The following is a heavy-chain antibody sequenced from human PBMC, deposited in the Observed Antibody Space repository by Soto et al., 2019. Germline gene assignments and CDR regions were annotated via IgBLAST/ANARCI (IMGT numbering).Heavy chain of an antibody. Sequence: ASVKVSCKASGYTFTSYDINWVRQATGQGLEWMGWMNPNSGNTGYAQKFQGRATMTRTTSISTAYMELGSLRSEDTAVYYCARGRQVPAHKNYYYYYMDVWGKGTTVTVSS. CDR1: GYTFTSYD. CDR2: MNPNSGNT. J-gene: IGHJ6*03. V-gene: IGHV1-8*01. D-gene: IGHD2-2*01. CDR3: ARGRQVPAHKNYYYYYMDV.